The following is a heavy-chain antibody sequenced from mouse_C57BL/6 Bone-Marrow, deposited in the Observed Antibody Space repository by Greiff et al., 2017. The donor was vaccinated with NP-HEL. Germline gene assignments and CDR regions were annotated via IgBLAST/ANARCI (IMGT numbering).Heavy chain of an antibody. V-gene: IGHV2-3*01. CDR3: AKTNYDGNQAWFAY. J-gene: IGHJ3*01. Sequence: QVQLQQSGPGLVAPSQSLSITCTVSGFSLTSYGVSWVRQPPGKGLEWLGVIWGDGSTNYHSALISRRSISKDNSKDQVFLKLNSLQTDDTATYYCAKTNYDGNQAWFAYWGQGTLVTVSA. D-gene: IGHD2-3*01. CDR2: IWGDGST. CDR1: GFSLTSYG.